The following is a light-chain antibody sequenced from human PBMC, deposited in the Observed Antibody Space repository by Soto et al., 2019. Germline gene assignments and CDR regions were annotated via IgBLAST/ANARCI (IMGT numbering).Light chain of an antibody. Sequence: AIRITHSPSSLSSSTLYIXXXSXRASQGISSYLAWYQQKPGKAPKLLIYAASSLQSGVPSRFSGSGSGTDFTLTISSLQPEDFATYYCLQDYNYPYTFGQGTRLEIK. V-gene: IGKV1-8*01. J-gene: IGKJ5*01. CDR3: LQDYNYPYT. CDR1: QGISSY. CDR2: AAS.